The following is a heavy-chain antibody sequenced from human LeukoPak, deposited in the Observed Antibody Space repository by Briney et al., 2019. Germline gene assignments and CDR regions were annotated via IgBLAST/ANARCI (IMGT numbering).Heavy chain of an antibody. CDR1: GYTFTSYY. J-gene: IGHJ4*02. CDR2: INPSGGST. Sequence: GASVKVSCKASGYTFTSYYMHWVRQAPGQGLEWMGIINPSGGSTSYAQKFQGRVTMTRDTSISTVYMELSRLRSDDTAVYYCARDSCSSTSCLSIDDYWGQGTLVTVPS. D-gene: IGHD2-2*01. CDR3: ARDSCSSTSCLSIDDY. V-gene: IGHV1-46*01.